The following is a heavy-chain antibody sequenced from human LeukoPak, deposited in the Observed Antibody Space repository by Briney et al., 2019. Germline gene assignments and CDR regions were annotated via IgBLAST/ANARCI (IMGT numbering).Heavy chain of an antibody. CDR3: ARRRLVAATWPDY. CDR1: GGTFSSYA. CDR2: IIPIFGTA. Sequence: ASVKVSCKASGGTFSSYAISWVRQAPGQGLEWMGGIIPIFGTANYAQKFQGRVTITADKSTSTAYMELSSLRSDDTAVYYCARRRLVAATWPDYWGQGTLVTVSS. D-gene: IGHD2-15*01. V-gene: IGHV1-69*06. J-gene: IGHJ4*02.